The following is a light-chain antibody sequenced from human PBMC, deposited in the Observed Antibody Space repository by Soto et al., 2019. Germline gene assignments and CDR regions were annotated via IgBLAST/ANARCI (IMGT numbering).Light chain of an antibody. J-gene: IGKJ4*01. V-gene: IGKV3-20*01. CDR2: GTS. Sequence: EIVVTQSPGTLSLSPGKEPTPSSRPSRRFSNDNLAWYQQKPGQAPRLLIYGTSNRATGGIADRFSGSGSGTDFTLTISRLEPEDFAVYYCQYYGSSVTFAGGTKVEIK. CDR1: RRFSNDN. CDR3: QYYGSSVT.